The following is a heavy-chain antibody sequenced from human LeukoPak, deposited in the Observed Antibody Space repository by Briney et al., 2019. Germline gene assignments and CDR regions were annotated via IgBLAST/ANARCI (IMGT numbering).Heavy chain of an antibody. CDR2: ISAYNAYT. CDR3: ARGNAYWGAFDI. CDR1: GYTFTSYG. J-gene: IGHJ3*02. D-gene: IGHD3-16*01. Sequence: ASVKVSCKASGYTFTSYGISWVRQAPGKVLEWKGWISAYNAYTDSAQRRQGRVTMTTDTSTSTAYVDLRSLRSDDTAVYYCARGNAYWGAFDIWGQGTMVTVSS. V-gene: IGHV1-18*01.